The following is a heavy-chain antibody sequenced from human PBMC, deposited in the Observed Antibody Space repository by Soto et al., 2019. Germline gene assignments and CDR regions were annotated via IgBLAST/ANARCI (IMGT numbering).Heavy chain of an antibody. CDR2: ISYDGSNK. J-gene: IGHJ6*03. CDR1: GFTFSSYG. V-gene: IGHV3-30*03. D-gene: IGHD1-20*01. CDR3: AITGTTHYYYYMDV. Sequence: GGSLRLSCAASGFTFSSYGMHWVSKAPGKGLEWVAVISYDGSNKYYADSVKGRFTISRDNSKNTLYLQMNSLRAEDTAVYYCAITGTTHYYYYMDVWGKGTTVTVSS.